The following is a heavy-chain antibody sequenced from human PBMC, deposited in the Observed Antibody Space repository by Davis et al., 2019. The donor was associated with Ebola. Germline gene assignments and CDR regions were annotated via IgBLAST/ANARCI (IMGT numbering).Heavy chain of an antibody. J-gene: IGHJ4*02. CDR2: IIPVFGIP. CDR1: GYTFSTYH. V-gene: IGHV1-69*13. D-gene: IGHD3-22*01. Sequence: SVKVSCKASGYTFSTYHIHWVRQAPGQGLDWMGGIIPVFGIPKYAQKFQGRVPITADESTSTAYMELSSLRSEDTAVYYCARDRYSDGSGYFFEQSHWGQGTLVTVSS. CDR3: ARDRYSDGSGYFFEQSH.